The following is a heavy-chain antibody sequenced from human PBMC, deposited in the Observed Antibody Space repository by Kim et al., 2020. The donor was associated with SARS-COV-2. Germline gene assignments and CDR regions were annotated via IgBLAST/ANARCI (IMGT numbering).Heavy chain of an antibody. J-gene: IGHJ3*02. Sequence: NYNPSLQRRVTISVGTSKNQFPVELGSVTAADTAVYCCARDGSDYNAFDIWGRGTMVTVSS. D-gene: IGHD1-26*01. V-gene: IGHV4-59*01. CDR3: ARDGSDYNAFDI.